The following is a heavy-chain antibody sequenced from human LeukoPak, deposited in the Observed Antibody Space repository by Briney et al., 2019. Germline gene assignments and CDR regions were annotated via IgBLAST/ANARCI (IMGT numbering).Heavy chain of an antibody. Sequence: PGGSLRLSCAASGFTFSSYGMHWVRQAPGKGLEWVAVIWYDGSNKYYADSVKGRSTISRDNSKNTLYLQMNSLRAEDTAVYCCARAGGMVDRNHWFDPWGQGTLVTVSS. J-gene: IGHJ5*02. CDR1: GFTFSSYG. CDR3: ARAGGMVDRNHWFDP. CDR2: IWYDGSNK. D-gene: IGHD2-15*01. V-gene: IGHV3-33*08.